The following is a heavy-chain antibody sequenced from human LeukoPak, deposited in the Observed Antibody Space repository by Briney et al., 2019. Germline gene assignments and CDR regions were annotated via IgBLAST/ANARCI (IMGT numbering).Heavy chain of an antibody. V-gene: IGHV1-18*01. CDR3: ALTTPIRWLAAFDY. Sequence: ASVKVSCKASGYTFTSYGISWVRQAPGQGLEWMGWISAYNGNTNYAQKLQGRVTMTTDTSTSTAYMELRSLRSDDTAVYYCALTTPIRWLAAFDYWGQGTLVTVSS. D-gene: IGHD6-19*01. CDR2: ISAYNGNT. J-gene: IGHJ4*02. CDR1: GYTFTSYG.